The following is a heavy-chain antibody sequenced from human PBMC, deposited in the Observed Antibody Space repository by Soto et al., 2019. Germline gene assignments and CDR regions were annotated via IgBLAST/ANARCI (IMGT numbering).Heavy chain of an antibody. D-gene: IGHD2-21*02. CDR3: AKDIVAVTRRGLLH. V-gene: IGHV3-9*01. Sequence: EVQLVEAGGGPVQPGMTLRLSCAASGFSFEDYGMNWVRQGPGKGLEWVSGIICNSGSIGYAGSVKGRFTISRDNAKNNLYRQMSVLRHDDTARDPCAKDIVAVTRRGLLHWGQGTLVTVSS. CDR2: IICNSGSI. CDR1: GFSFEDYG. J-gene: IGHJ4*02.